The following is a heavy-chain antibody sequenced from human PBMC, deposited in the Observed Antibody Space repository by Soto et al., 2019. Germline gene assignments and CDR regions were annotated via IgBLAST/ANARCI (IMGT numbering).Heavy chain of an antibody. Sequence: QVQLQESGPGLVKPSQTLSLTSTVTGGSMTSGDQYWTGIRHRPGEGLEWFGYINHRGSLYYNTSLKGRVSMSVDTSKNQYSLNLSSVTAADTAVYYCAGDLPQRQGRNMDVWGQGTTVTASS. CDR2: INHRGSL. V-gene: IGHV4-31*03. D-gene: IGHD1-1*01. CDR3: AGDLPQRQGRNMDV. CDR1: GGSMTSGDQY. J-gene: IGHJ6*02.